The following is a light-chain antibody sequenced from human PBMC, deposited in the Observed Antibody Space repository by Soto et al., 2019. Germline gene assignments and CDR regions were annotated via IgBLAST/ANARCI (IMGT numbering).Light chain of an antibody. CDR2: IAS. J-gene: IGKJ4*01. V-gene: IGKV1-9*01. CDR1: QGISNY. Sequence: IQLTQSPSSLSASIGDRVTTTCRASQGISNYLAWYQQKPGKAPKLLIYIASTLQGGVPSRFSGSGSGTDFSLTISSLQPEDVATYYCQYLNSLPLTFGGGTKVDIK. CDR3: QYLNSLPLT.